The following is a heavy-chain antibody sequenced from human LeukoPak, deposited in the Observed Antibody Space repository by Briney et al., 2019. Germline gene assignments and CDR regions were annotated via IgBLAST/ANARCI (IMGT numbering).Heavy chain of an antibody. CDR2: ISYDGSNK. J-gene: IGHJ5*02. CDR3: TKAQGGSSSSWYLYNWFDP. D-gene: IGHD6-13*01. Sequence: GGSLRLSRAASGFTFSSYGMHWVRQAPGKGLEWMAVISYDGSNKYYADSVKGRFTISRDNSKNTLYLQMNSLRAEDTAVYYCTKAQGGSSSSWYLYNWFDPWGQGTLVTVSS. V-gene: IGHV3-30*18. CDR1: GFTFSSYG.